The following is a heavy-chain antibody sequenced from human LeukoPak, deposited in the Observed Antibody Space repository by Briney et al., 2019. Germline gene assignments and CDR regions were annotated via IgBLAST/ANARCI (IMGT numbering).Heavy chain of an antibody. Sequence: SVKVSCKASGGTFSSYAISWVRQAPGQGLEWMGGIIPIFGTANYAQKFQGRVTITTDESTSTAYMELSSLGSEDTAVYYCARSPTDFWSGYRSEYYYYYYMDVWGKGTTVTVSS. CDR1: GGTFSSYA. CDR3: ARSPTDFWSGYRSEYYYYYYMDV. V-gene: IGHV1-69*05. D-gene: IGHD3-3*01. CDR2: IIPIFGTA. J-gene: IGHJ6*03.